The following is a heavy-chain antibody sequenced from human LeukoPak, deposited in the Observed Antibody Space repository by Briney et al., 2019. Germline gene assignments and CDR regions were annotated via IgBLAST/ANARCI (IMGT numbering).Heavy chain of an antibody. Sequence: GRSLRLSCAASGFTFSNYDMHXXRQAPGKGLEWVAVISYDGSNKYYADSVKGRFTISRDNSKNTVYLQMNSLRAEDTAVYYCAKDREGTTFDNWGQGTLVTVSS. CDR1: GFTFSNYD. D-gene: IGHD1-7*01. CDR3: AKDREGTTFDN. J-gene: IGHJ4*02. V-gene: IGHV3-30*18. CDR2: ISYDGSNK.